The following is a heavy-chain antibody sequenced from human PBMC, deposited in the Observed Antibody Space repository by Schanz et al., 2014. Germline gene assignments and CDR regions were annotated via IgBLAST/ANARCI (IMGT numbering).Heavy chain of an antibody. CDR1: GLIFSNYV. CDR3: ARELPGVVAFDF. V-gene: IGHV3-33*08. D-gene: IGHD7-27*01. CDR2: ISYDGSFK. Sequence: VQLLESGGGLVQPGGSLKLSCAASGLIFSNYVMHWVRQAPGKGLEWVAVISYDGSFKNYADSVRGRITMSRDNSKNTMYLQINNLRADDTAVYYCARELPGVVAFDFWGQGTMVTVSS. J-gene: IGHJ3*01.